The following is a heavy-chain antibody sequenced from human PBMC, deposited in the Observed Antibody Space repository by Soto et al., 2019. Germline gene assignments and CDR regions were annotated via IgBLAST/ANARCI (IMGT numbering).Heavy chain of an antibody. J-gene: IGHJ4*02. CDR2: IYYSGST. Sequence: QVQLQESGPGLVKPSQTLSLTCTVSGGSISSGGYYWSWIRQHPGKGLEWIGYIYYSGSTYYNPSLKSRVTISVDTSKNQFSLKLSSVTAVDTAVYYCAGGVEMATTFDYWGQGTLVTVSS. CDR1: GGSISSGGYY. V-gene: IGHV4-31*03. CDR3: AGGVEMATTFDY. D-gene: IGHD5-12*01.